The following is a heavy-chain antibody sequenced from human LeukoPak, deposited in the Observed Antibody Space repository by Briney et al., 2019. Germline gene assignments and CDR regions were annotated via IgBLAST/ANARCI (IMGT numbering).Heavy chain of an antibody. Sequence: SETLSLTCTVSGGSISSYYWSWIRQPAGKGLEWIGRIYTSGSTGYNPSLKSRVTMSVDTSKNQFSLTLKSVTATDTAVYYCARVKASSTSWTFDQWGQGALVTVSS. V-gene: IGHV4-4*07. D-gene: IGHD2-2*01. J-gene: IGHJ4*02. CDR2: IYTSGST. CDR1: GGSISSYY. CDR3: ARVKASSTSWTFDQ.